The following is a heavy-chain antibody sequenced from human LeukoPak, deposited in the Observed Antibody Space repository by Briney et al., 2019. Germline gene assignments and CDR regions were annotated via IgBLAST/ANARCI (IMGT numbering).Heavy chain of an antibody. D-gene: IGHD1-26*01. J-gene: IGHJ6*02. CDR2: IYSGGST. V-gene: IGHV3-53*01. CDR3: ARDLLELPKFYYYGMDI. CDR1: GFTVSSNY. Sequence: GGPLRLSCAASGFTVSSNYMSWVRQAPGKGLEWVSIIYSGGSTYYADSVKGRFTISRDNSKNTLYLQMNNLRAEDTAVYYCARDLLELPKFYYYGMDIWGQGTTVTVSS.